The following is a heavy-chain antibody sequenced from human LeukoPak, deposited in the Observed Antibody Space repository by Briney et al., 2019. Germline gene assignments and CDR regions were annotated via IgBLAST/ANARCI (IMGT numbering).Heavy chain of an antibody. J-gene: IGHJ3*02. CDR2: ISAYNGDT. Sequence: ASVKVPCKASGYTFTSYGISWVRQAPGQGLEWMGWISAYNGDTNYAQKLQGRVTMTTDTSTSTAYMELRSLRSDDTAVYYCARSRDGYNFEAFDIWGQGTMVTVSS. CDR3: ARSRDGYNFEAFDI. D-gene: IGHD5-24*01. V-gene: IGHV1-18*01. CDR1: GYTFTSYG.